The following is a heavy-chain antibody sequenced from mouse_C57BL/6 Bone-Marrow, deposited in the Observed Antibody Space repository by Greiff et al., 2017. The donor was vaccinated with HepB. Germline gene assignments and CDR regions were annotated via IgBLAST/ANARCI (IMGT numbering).Heavy chain of an antibody. CDR3: ARDHYDGSSGYDMDY. D-gene: IGHD1-1*01. J-gene: IGHJ4*01. CDR2: INPNNGGT. V-gene: IGHV1-26*01. CDR1: GYTFTDYY. Sequence: EVQLQQSGPELVKPGASVKISCKASGYTFTDYYMNWVKQSHGKSLEWIGDINPNNGGTSYNQKFKGKATLTVDKASSTAYMERRSLTSEDSAVYYCARDHYDGSSGYDMDYWGQGTSVTVSA.